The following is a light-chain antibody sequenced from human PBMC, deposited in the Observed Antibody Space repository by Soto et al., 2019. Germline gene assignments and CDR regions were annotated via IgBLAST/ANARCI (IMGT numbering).Light chain of an antibody. V-gene: IGKV3-20*01. CDR2: DTS. CDR1: QTLGTKY. Sequence: EIVLTQSPATLSLSPGERATLSCRASQTLGTKYSAWYQQKPGQAPSLLIYDTSRRATGIPDRFSCSGSGTDFTLTISRLEPEDFAVYYCHHYGSSPPNSFGQGTKLEIK. CDR3: HHYGSSPPNS. J-gene: IGKJ2*01.